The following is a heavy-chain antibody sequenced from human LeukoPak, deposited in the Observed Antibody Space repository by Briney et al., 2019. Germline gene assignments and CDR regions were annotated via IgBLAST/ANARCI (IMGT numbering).Heavy chain of an antibody. J-gene: IGHJ4*02. CDR1: ESTFITYA. V-gene: IGHV3-23*01. Sequence: GGSLRLSCAASESTFITYAMNWVRQAPGKGLEWVATISGSGRSTYYADSVKGRFTISRDNSKHTLFLQMASLRAEDTAVYYCVKASSSSWSSFDYWGQGTLVTVSS. CDR2: ISGSGRST. CDR3: VKASSSSWSSFDY. D-gene: IGHD6-13*01.